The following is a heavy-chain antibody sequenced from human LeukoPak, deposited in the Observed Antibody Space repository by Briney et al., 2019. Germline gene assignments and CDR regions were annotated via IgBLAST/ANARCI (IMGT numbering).Heavy chain of an antibody. CDR2: ISGSGGST. V-gene: IGHV3-23*01. J-gene: IGHJ6*02. D-gene: IGHD6-19*01. CDR3: AKMSGWYATRSYYYGMDF. Sequence: PGGSQRLSCAASGFTFSSYAMSWVRQAPGKGLEWVSAISGSGGSTYYADSVKGRFTISRDNSKNTLYLQMNSLRAEDTAVYYCAKMSGWYATRSYYYGMDFWGQGTTVTVSS. CDR1: GFTFSSYA.